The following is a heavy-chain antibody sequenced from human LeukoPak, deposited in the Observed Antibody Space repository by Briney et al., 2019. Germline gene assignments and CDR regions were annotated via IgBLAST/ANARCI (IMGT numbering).Heavy chain of an antibody. CDR2: INAGNGNT. CDR3: ARDPQVIVGATHNFDY. D-gene: IGHD1-26*01. J-gene: IGHJ4*02. V-gene: IGHV1-3*01. CDR1: GYTFTSYA. Sequence: AASVKVSCKASGYTFTSYAMHWVRQAPGQRLEWMGWINAGNGNTKYSQEFQGRVTITRDTSASTAYMELRSLRSDDTAVYYCARDPQVIVGATHNFDYWGQGTLVTVSS.